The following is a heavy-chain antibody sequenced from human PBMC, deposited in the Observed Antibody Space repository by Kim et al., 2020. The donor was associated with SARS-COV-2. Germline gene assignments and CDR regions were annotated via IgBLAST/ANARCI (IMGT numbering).Heavy chain of an antibody. CDR3: AKDGLAAAGTGYYYYYGMDV. D-gene: IGHD6-13*01. Sequence: GGSLRLSCAASGFTFSSYAMSWVRQAPGKGLEWVSAISGSGGSTYYADSVKGRFTISRDNSKNTLYLQMNSLRAEDTAVYYCAKDGLAAAGTGYYYYYGMDVWGQGTTVTVSS. CDR2: ISGSGGST. CDR1: GFTFSSYA. V-gene: IGHV3-23*01. J-gene: IGHJ6*02.